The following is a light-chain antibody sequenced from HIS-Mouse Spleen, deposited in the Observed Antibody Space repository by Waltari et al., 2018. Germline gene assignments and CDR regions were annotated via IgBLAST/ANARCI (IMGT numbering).Light chain of an antibody. V-gene: IGKV3-11*01. Sequence: EIVLTQSPATLSLSPGERATLSCRASQSVSSYLAWYQQKPGQAPRLLIYDASNRATGIPARFSGSGSGTDFTLTISSLEPEDFAAYYWQQRSNWPPITFGQGTRLEIK. CDR3: QQRSNWPPIT. CDR2: DAS. J-gene: IGKJ5*01. CDR1: QSVSSY.